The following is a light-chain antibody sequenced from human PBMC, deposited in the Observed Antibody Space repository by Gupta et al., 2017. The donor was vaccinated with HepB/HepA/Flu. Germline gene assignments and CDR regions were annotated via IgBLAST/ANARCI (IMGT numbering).Light chain of an antibody. CDR2: DAS. CDR1: QSVSSY. CDR3: QQRSNWPPERS. Sequence: EIVLSQSPATLSLSPGERDTLSCRASQSVSSYLAWYQQKPGQAPRLLIYDASNRATGIPARFSGSGSGTDFTLTISILEPEDFAVYYCQQRSNWPPERSFGQGTKLEIK. J-gene: IGKJ2*04. V-gene: IGKV3-11*01.